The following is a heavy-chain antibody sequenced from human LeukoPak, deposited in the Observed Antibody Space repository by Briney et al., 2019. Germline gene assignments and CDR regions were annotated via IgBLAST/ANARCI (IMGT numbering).Heavy chain of an antibody. Sequence: PGGSLRLSCAASGFTFSSYGMHWVRQAPGKGLEWVAVISYDGSNKYYADSVKGRFTISRDNSKNTLYLQMNSLRAEDTAVYYCANDDYGDYVLDYWGQGTLVTVSS. CDR1: GFTFSSYG. J-gene: IGHJ4*02. D-gene: IGHD4-17*01. CDR3: ANDDYGDYVLDY. CDR2: ISYDGSNK. V-gene: IGHV3-30*18.